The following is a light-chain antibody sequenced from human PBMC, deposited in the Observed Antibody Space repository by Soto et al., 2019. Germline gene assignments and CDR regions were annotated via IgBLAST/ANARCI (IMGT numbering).Light chain of an antibody. V-gene: IGKV1-39*01. Sequence: DXQMTQSPSSLSASVGDRVTITCRASQSISSYLNWYQQKPGKAPKLLIYAASSLQSGVPSRFSGSGSGTDFTLTISSLQPEDFATYYCQQSYSTPRTFGQGTKVEIK. CDR3: QQSYSTPRT. CDR2: AAS. J-gene: IGKJ1*01. CDR1: QSISSY.